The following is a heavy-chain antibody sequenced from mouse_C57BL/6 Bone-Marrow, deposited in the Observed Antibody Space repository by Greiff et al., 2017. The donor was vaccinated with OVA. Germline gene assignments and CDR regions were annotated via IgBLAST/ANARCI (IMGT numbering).Heavy chain of an antibody. Sequence: DVMLVESGEGLVKPGGSLKLSCAASGFTFSSYAMSWVRQTPEKRLEWVAYISSGGDYIYYADTVKGRFTISRDNARNTLYLQMSSLKSEDTAMYYCTREGGGLYYFDYWGQGTTLTVSS. CDR1: GFTFSSYA. J-gene: IGHJ2*01. V-gene: IGHV5-9-1*02. CDR3: TREGGGLYYFDY. D-gene: IGHD1-1*02. CDR2: ISSGGDYI.